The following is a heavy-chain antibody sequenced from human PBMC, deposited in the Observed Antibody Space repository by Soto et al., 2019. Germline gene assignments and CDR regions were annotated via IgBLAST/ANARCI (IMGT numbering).Heavy chain of an antibody. CDR2: IYYSGST. CDR3: ARVSGSGMAYGMDV. CDR1: GGSISSGDYY. V-gene: IGHV4-30-4*01. J-gene: IGHJ6*02. Sequence: SETLSLTCTVSGGSISSGDYYWSWIRQPPGKGLEWIGYIYYSGSTYYNPSLKSRVTISVDTSKNQFSLKLSSVTAADTAVYYCARVSGSGMAYGMDVWGQGTTVTVSS. D-gene: IGHD3-10*01.